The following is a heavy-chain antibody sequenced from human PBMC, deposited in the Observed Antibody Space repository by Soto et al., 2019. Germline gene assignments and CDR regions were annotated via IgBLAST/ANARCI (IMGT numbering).Heavy chain of an antibody. J-gene: IGHJ4*02. CDR3: AKDGKTFTTPN. V-gene: IGHV3-9*01. D-gene: IGHD3-3*01. Sequence: EVQLVESGGGLVQPGRSLRLSCAASGFTFDDYAMHWVRQAPGKGLEWVSGIRWNGDSKTYADSVQGRFTISRDNAKNSLYLHMDSLRAEDTAFYYCAKDGKTFTTPNWGQGTLVTVSS. CDR2: IRWNGDSK. CDR1: GFTFDDYA.